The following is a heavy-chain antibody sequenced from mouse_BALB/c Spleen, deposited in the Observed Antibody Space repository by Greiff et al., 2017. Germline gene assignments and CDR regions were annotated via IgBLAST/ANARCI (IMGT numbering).Heavy chain of an antibody. CDR1: GFSLTSSG. CDR3: ARDRTGKAWFAY. V-gene: IGHV2-9*02. J-gene: IGHJ3*01. CDR2: IWAGGST. Sequence: VKLVESGPGLVAPSQSLSITCTVSGFSLTSSGVHWVRQPPGKGLEWLGVIWAGGSTNYNSALMSRLSISKDNSKSQVFLQMNSLQTDDTAMYYCARDRTGKAWFAYWGQGTLVTVSA. D-gene: IGHD4-1*01.